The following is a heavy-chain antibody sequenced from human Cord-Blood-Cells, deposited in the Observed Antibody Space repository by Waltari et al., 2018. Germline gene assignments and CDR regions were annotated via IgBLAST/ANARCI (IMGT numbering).Heavy chain of an antibody. Sequence: EVQLVESGGGLVQPGGSLRLSCAASGFTFSSYAMSWVRQGTGEGLEWVSAFSGSGGSTYYADSVKGRFTISRDNSKNTLYLQMNSLRAEDTAVYYCAKDPDYDILTGYYWFDPWGQGTLVTVSS. D-gene: IGHD3-9*01. CDR2: FSGSGGST. CDR1: GFTFSSYA. V-gene: IGHV3-23*04. CDR3: AKDPDYDILTGYYWFDP. J-gene: IGHJ5*02.